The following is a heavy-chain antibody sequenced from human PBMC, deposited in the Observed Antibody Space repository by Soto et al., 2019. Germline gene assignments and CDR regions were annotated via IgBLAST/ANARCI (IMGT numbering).Heavy chain of an antibody. Sequence: TLSLTCTVSGGSISSSSYYWGWIRQPPGKGLEWIGSIYYSGSTYYNPSLKSRVTISVDTSKNQFSLKLSSVTAADTAVYYCARRKKGVTMVRGVIITSGYGMDVWGQGTTVTVSS. D-gene: IGHD3-10*01. V-gene: IGHV4-39*01. CDR2: IYYSGST. CDR3: ARRKKGVTMVRGVIITSGYGMDV. J-gene: IGHJ6*02. CDR1: GGSISSSSYY.